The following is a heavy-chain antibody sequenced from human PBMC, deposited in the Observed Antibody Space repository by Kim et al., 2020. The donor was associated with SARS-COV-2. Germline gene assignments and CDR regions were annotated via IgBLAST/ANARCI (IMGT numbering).Heavy chain of an antibody. CDR2: IYYSGST. Sequence: SETLSLTCTVSGGSISSSSYYWGWIRQPPGKGLEWIGSIYYSGSTYYNPSLKSRVTISVDTSKNQFSLKLSSVTAADTAVYYCARHGVGATQEGFDYWGQGTLVTVSS. CDR3: ARHGVGATQEGFDY. V-gene: IGHV4-39*01. J-gene: IGHJ4*02. CDR1: GGSISSSSYY. D-gene: IGHD1-26*01.